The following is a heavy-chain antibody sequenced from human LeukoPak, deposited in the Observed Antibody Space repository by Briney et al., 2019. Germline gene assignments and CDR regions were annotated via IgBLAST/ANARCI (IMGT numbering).Heavy chain of an antibody. J-gene: IGHJ4*02. CDR3: ARDGITMVRGVIGGGDY. Sequence: ASVKVSCKASGYTFTTYGISWVRQAPGQGLEWMGWISAYNGNTNYAQKFQGRVTMTTDTSTSTAYMEVRRLRSDDTAVYYCARDGITMVRGVIGGGDYWGQGTLVTVSS. CDR1: GYTFTTYG. V-gene: IGHV1-18*01. CDR2: ISAYNGNT. D-gene: IGHD3-10*01.